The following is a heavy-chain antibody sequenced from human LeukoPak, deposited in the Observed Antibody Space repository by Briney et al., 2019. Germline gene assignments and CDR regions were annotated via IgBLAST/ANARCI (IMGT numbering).Heavy chain of an antibody. CDR1: GFTFDDYA. V-gene: IGHV3-9*01. CDR3: AKDRGNYDFWSGYSSVAFDI. D-gene: IGHD3-3*01. Sequence: GGSLRLSCAASGFTFDDYAMHWVRQAPGKGLEWVSGISWNSGSIGYADSVKGRFTISRDNAKNSLYLQMNSLRAEDTALYYCAKDRGNYDFWSGYSSVAFDIWGQGTMVTVSS. J-gene: IGHJ3*02. CDR2: ISWNSGSI.